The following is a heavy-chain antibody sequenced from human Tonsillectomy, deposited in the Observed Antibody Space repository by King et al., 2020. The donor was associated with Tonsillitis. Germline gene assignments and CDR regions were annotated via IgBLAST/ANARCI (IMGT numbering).Heavy chain of an antibody. CDR2: IHYTGST. Sequence: VQLQESGPGLVKPSQTLSLTCIVSGGSISSDSYYWSWIRQHPGKGLEWIGYIHYTGSTYYSPSLKSRMTISVDTSKNQFSLNLNSVTAADTAVYYCASATCSSTTCYRPEYFQDWGQGALVTVSS. D-gene: IGHD2-2*01. CDR1: GGSISSDSYY. CDR3: ASATCSSTTCYRPEYFQD. J-gene: IGHJ1*01. V-gene: IGHV4-31*03.